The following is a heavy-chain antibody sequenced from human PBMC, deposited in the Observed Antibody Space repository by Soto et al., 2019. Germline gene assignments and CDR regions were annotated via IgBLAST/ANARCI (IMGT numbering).Heavy chain of an antibody. CDR2: ISGSGLTI. CDR3: ARGPYRNTYNWFDS. CDR1: GFIFSDYG. V-gene: IGHV3-48*03. J-gene: IGHJ5*02. D-gene: IGHD5-12*01. Sequence: GSLRLSCAASGFIFSDYGINWVRQAPGKGLEWVSYISGSGLTIYYADSVKGRFTISRDNAKNSLYLQMNSLGVEDTAVYYCARGPYRNTYNWFDSWGQGTLVTVSS.